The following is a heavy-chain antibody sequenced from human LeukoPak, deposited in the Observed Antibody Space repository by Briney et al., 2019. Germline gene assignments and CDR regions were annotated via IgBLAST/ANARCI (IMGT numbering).Heavy chain of an antibody. J-gene: IGHJ4*02. V-gene: IGHV4-39*07. CDR1: GGSISSSSYY. Sequence: SETLSLPCTVSGGSISSSSYYWGWIRQPPGKGLEWLGSIYYSGSPSYNPSLKNRVTISVDTSKNQFSLKLSSVTAAHTAEYYCARESPEPIVVVPAARNMDFDYWGQGTLVTVSS. CDR2: IYYSGSP. D-gene: IGHD2-2*01. CDR3: ARESPEPIVVVPAARNMDFDY.